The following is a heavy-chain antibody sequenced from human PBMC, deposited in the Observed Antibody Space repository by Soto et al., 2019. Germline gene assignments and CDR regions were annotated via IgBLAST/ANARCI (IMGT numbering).Heavy chain of an antibody. CDR3: ARDGHGMDV. CDR2: IFFTGSA. Sequence: SETLSLTCTVSGGSVSTGSYDWSWIRQPPGKGLGWIGKIFFTGSAHYNPSLRNRVTMSVDTSKDQFSLTLTSVTAADTAVYYCARDGHGMDVWGQGTTVTVSS. J-gene: IGHJ6*02. CDR1: GGSVSTGSYD. V-gene: IGHV4-61*01.